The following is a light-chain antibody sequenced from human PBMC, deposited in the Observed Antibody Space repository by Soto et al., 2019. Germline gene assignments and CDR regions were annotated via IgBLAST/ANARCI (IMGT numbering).Light chain of an antibody. J-gene: IGLJ3*02. CDR3: CSYVGSSISM. Sequence: QSALTQPASVSGSPGQSITISCTGTSSDVGLYNLVSWYQQLPGTAPKLIIYEVNERPSGISDRFSGSKSGNTASLTIAGQQDEDDADYYRCSYVGSSISMFGGGTKLTVL. CDR2: EVN. V-gene: IGLV2-23*02. CDR1: SSDVGLYNL.